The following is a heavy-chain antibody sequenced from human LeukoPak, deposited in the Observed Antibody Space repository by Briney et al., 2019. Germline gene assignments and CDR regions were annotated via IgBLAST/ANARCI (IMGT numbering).Heavy chain of an antibody. V-gene: IGHV3-23*01. Sequence: SGGSLRLSCAASGFTFSSYAMSWVRQAPGKGLEWVSAITGSGGSTYYADSVKGRFTISRDNSKHTLYLQMNRLRAEDTAVYYCAKVPLIAAPKHFDYWGQGTLVTVSS. J-gene: IGHJ4*02. CDR2: ITGSGGST. CDR3: AKVPLIAAPKHFDY. D-gene: IGHD6-13*01. CDR1: GFTFSSYA.